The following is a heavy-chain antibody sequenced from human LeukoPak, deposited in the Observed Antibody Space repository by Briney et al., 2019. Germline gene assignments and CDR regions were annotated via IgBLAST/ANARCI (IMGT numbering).Heavy chain of an antibody. J-gene: IGHJ4*02. CDR1: GFTFSSYA. CDR3: ASLYSSSWYSPDY. D-gene: IGHD6-13*01. V-gene: IGHV3-53*01. Sequence: GGSLRLSCAASGFTFSSYAMHWVRQAPGKGLEWVSVIYSGGSTYYADSVKGRFTISRDNSKNTLYLQMNSLRAEDTAVYYCASLYSSSWYSPDYWGQGTLVTVSS. CDR2: IYSGGST.